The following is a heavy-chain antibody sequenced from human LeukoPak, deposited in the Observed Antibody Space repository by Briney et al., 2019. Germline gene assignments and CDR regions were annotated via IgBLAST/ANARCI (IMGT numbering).Heavy chain of an antibody. Sequence: PGGSLRLSCTASGFTFSSFWMHWVRHAPGKGLVWVSRINSYGSSTTYADSVKGRFTISRDNAKSTLYLQMNSLRAEDTAVYYCAREVSSSWSATDYWGQGTLVTVSS. V-gene: IGHV3-74*03. D-gene: IGHD6-13*01. J-gene: IGHJ4*02. CDR3: AREVSSSWSATDY. CDR2: INSYGSST. CDR1: GFTFSSFW.